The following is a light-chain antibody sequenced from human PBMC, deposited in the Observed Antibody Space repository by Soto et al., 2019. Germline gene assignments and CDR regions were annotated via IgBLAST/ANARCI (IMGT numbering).Light chain of an antibody. CDR3: QQRRYWPIT. Sequence: ETVLTQSPATLSLSPGESATLSCRASQSVSTYFGWYQQKPGQPPRLRIYDASRRAPGVPARFTGSGSGTDFTLTITSLEPEDFAVYYCQQRRYWPITFGPGTKVDVK. CDR2: DAS. J-gene: IGKJ3*01. CDR1: QSVSTY. V-gene: IGKV3-11*01.